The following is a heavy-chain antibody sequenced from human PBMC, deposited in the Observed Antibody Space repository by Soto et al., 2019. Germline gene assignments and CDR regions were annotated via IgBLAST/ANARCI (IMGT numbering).Heavy chain of an antibody. V-gene: IGHV4-31*03. D-gene: IGHD4-4*01. CDR1: GGSISSGGYY. Sequence: TLSLTCPVSGGSISSGGYYWSWIRQYPVKGLEWIGYIYYSGSTYYNPSLKSRVTISVDTSKNQFSLKLSSVTAADTVVYYCARAGTVTTDEYFDYWGQGTLVNVSS. CDR3: ARAGTVTTDEYFDY. CDR2: IYYSGST. J-gene: IGHJ4*02.